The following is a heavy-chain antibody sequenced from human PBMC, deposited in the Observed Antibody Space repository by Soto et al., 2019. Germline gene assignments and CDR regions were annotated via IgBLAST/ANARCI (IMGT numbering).Heavy chain of an antibody. D-gene: IGHD3-3*01. Sequence: ASVKVSCKASGGTFSTYTITWVRQAPGQGLEWMGWMNPNSGNTGYAQKFQGRVTMTRNTSISTAYMELSSLRSEDTAVYYCARGLAHELRLTPLDPWGQGTLVTVSS. CDR3: ARGLAHELRLTPLDP. J-gene: IGHJ5*02. CDR2: MNPNSGNT. V-gene: IGHV1-8*02. CDR1: GGTFSTYT.